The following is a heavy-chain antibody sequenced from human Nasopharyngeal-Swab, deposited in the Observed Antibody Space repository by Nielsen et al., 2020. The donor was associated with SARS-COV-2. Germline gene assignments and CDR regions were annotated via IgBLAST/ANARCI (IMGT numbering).Heavy chain of an antibody. V-gene: IGHV3-53*01. CDR2: IYSGGST. Sequence: GEALKISWAASGFTVSSNYMSWVRQAPGKGLEWVSVIYSGGSTYYADSVKGRFTISRDNAKNTLYLQMNSLRAEDTAVYYCARDLSGGNLDYWGQGTLVTVSS. J-gene: IGHJ4*02. D-gene: IGHD3-16*01. CDR1: GFTVSSNY. CDR3: ARDLSGGNLDY.